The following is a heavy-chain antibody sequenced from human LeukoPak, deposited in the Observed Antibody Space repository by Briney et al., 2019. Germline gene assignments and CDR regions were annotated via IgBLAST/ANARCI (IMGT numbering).Heavy chain of an antibody. J-gene: IGHJ4*02. D-gene: IGHD1-26*01. CDR3: VRDPRTVGTTLPDF. V-gene: IGHV1-18*01. CDR1: GYTFTSDG. CDR2: ITVYNGGT. Sequence: ASVKVSCKASGYTFTSDGFSWVRQAPGQGLELLGWITVYNGGTDYAQKLQGRVTMTADKFTKTAYMELRSLRDEDTAVYYCVRDPRTVGTTLPDFWGQGTLVIVSS.